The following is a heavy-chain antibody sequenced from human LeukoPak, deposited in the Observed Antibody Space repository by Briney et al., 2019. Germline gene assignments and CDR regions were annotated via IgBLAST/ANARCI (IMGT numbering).Heavy chain of an antibody. CDR1: GYTFTGYY. Sequence: ASVKVSCKASGYTFTGYYMHWVRQAPGQGLEWMGWINPNSGDTSYAQNFQGRVTMTRDTSISTAYMELSMLRSDDTAVYFCARDSSDHPNAFDIWAQGTMVTVSS. J-gene: IGHJ3*02. D-gene: IGHD6-19*01. CDR3: ARDSSDHPNAFDI. V-gene: IGHV1-2*02. CDR2: INPNSGDT.